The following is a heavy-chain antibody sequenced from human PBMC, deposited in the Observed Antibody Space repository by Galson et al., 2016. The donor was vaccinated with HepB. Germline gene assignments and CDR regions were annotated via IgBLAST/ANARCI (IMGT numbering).Heavy chain of an antibody. J-gene: IGHJ4*02. CDR3: AREGSYYTLDY. CDR2: INPGNGDT. Sequence: SVKVSCKAPGYTFTNYAMHWVRQAPGQRLEWMGWINPGNGDTKYSQKFQGRVTISRDTSASTAYMELRSLISEDTAVYYCAREGSYYTLDYWGQGTLVTVYS. D-gene: IGHD1-26*01. V-gene: IGHV1-3*01. CDR1: GYTFTNYA.